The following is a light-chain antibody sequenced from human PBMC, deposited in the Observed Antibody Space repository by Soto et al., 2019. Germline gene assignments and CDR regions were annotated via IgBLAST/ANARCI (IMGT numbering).Light chain of an antibody. CDR3: AAWDDRLNAMV. J-gene: IGLJ3*02. V-gene: IGLV1-44*01. Sequence: QSVLTQPPSAPGTPGQRVTISCSGSTSNIGSNPVNWYQQVPGTALKLLLYSNMRRPSGVPDRFSGSKSGTSVSLVISGLQSEDEADYYCAAWDDRLNAMVFGGGTKLPVL. CDR1: TSNIGSNP. CDR2: SNM.